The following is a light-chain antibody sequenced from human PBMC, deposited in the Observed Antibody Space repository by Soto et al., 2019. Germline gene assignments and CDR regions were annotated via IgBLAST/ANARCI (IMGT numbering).Light chain of an antibody. J-gene: IGKJ4*01. CDR2: DAS. Sequence: EIVLTQSPATLSLSPGERATLSCRASQSVSSYLVWYQQKPGQAPRLLIYDASNRATDIPARFSGSGSGTDFTLTISSLEPEDFAVYYCQQGSNWLFTFGGGTKVEIK. V-gene: IGKV3-11*01. CDR1: QSVSSY. CDR3: QQGSNWLFT.